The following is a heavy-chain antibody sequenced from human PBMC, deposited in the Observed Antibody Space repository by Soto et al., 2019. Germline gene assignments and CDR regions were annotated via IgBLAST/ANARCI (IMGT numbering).Heavy chain of an antibody. D-gene: IGHD3-3*01. J-gene: IGHJ6*02. V-gene: IGHV3-30-3*01. CDR1: GFTFSSYA. CDR3: ARGYDFWSGYYTPDYGMDV. CDR2: ISYDGSNK. Sequence: PXGSLRLSCAASGFTFSSYAMHWVRQAPGKGLEWVAVISYDGSNKYYADSVKGRFTISRDNSKNTLYLQMNSLRAEDTAVYYCARGYDFWSGYYTPDYGMDVWGQGTTVTVSS.